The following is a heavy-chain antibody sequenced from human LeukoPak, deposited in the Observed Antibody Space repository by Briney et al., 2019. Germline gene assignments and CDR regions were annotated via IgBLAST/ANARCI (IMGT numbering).Heavy chain of an antibody. Sequence: GASVKVSCKASGYTFTSYAMHWVRQAPGQRLEWMGWINAGNGNTKYSQKFQGRVAITRDTSASTAYMELSSLRSEDTAVYYCAREAMVRGVAFDPWGQGTLVTVSS. CDR2: INAGNGNT. CDR3: AREAMVRGVAFDP. D-gene: IGHD3-10*01. J-gene: IGHJ5*02. V-gene: IGHV1-3*01. CDR1: GYTFTSYA.